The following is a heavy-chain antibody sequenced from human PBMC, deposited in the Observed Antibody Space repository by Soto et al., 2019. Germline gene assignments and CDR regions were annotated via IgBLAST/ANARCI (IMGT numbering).Heavy chain of an antibody. V-gene: IGHV4-39*01. Sequence: SETLSLTCTVSGGTVSSSSDYWGWIRQPPGKGLEWIGTIYYTGRTYYNPSLKSRVTISVDTSKNLFFLKLSSVTAADTAIYYCARHVLWGDYYMRYFDYWGQRTLVTVSS. CDR3: ARHVLWGDYYMRYFDY. D-gene: IGHD3-3*01. J-gene: IGHJ4*02. CDR2: IYYTGRT. CDR1: GGTVSSSSDY.